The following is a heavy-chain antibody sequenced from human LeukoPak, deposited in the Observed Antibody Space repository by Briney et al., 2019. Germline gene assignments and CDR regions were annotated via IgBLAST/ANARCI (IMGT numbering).Heavy chain of an antibody. D-gene: IGHD1-7*01. Sequence: TGGSLRLSCAASGFTFSSYWMHWVRQAPGKGLVWVSRINSDGSSTSYADSVKGRFTISRDNAKNTLYLQMNSLRAEDTAVYYCARDTEYNWNYGRFGPWGQGTLVTVSP. V-gene: IGHV3-74*01. J-gene: IGHJ5*02. CDR2: INSDGSST. CDR1: GFTFSSYW. CDR3: ARDTEYNWNYGRFGP.